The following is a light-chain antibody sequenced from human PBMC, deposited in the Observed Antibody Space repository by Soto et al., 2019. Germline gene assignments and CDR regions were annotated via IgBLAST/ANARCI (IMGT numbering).Light chain of an antibody. CDR2: AAS. Sequence: AIQLTQSPSSLSASVGDRVIITCRASQDIRNDLGWYQHKPGKAPKVLISAASNLQSGVPSRFSGSGSGTEFTLTINSLQPEDFASYYCLQDFNYPRTFGQGTKVDIK. CDR3: LQDFNYPRT. CDR1: QDIRND. J-gene: IGKJ1*01. V-gene: IGKV1-6*01.